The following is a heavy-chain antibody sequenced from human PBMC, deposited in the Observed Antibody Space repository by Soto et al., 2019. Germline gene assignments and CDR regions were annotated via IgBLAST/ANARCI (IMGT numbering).Heavy chain of an antibody. Sequence: PGGSLRLSCAASGFTVSSNYMSWVRQAPGKGLEWVSVIYSGGTIYYADSVKGRFTISRDNSKNTLYLQMDSLRAEDTAVYYCARDPHSTYAFDIWGQGTMVTVSS. CDR1: GFTVSSNY. D-gene: IGHD5-18*01. CDR3: ARDPHSTYAFDI. CDR2: IYSGGTI. J-gene: IGHJ3*02. V-gene: IGHV3-66*01.